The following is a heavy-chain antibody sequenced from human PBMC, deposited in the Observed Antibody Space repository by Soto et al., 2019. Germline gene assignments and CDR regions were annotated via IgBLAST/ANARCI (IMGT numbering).Heavy chain of an antibody. J-gene: IGHJ5*02. Sequence: ASVKVSCKASGYTFTSYGISWVRQAPGQGLEWMGWISAYNGNTNYAQKLQGRVTMTTDTSTSTDYMELRSLRSDDTAVYYCARDILKTNIVGHTNWFDPWGQGTLVTVS. V-gene: IGHV1-18*01. CDR3: ARDILKTNIVGHTNWFDP. D-gene: IGHD1-26*01. CDR1: GYTFTSYG. CDR2: ISAYNGNT.